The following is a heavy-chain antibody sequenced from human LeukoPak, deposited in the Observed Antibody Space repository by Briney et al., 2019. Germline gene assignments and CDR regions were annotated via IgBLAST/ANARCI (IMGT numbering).Heavy chain of an antibody. V-gene: IGHV1-24*01. CDR3: ATRWELPEDY. D-gene: IGHD1-26*01. CDR2: FDPEEGET. J-gene: IGHJ4*02. Sequence: ASVKVSCKVSGYTLTELSMHWVRQAPGKGLEWMGGFDPEEGETIYAQKFQGRVTMTEDTSTDTAYMELSSLRSEGTAVYYCATRWELPEDYWGQGTLVTVSS. CDR1: GYTLTELS.